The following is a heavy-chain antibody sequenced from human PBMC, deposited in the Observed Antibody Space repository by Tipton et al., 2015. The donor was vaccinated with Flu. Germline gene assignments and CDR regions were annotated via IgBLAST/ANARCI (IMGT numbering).Heavy chain of an antibody. D-gene: IGHD5-12*01. J-gene: IGHJ3*02. V-gene: IGHV4-4*07. CDR1: GGSISSSY. CDR3: ARDPRGYSGYTGGDAFDM. Sequence: LRLSCTVSGGSISSSYWSWIRQPAGKGLEWIGRISTSGSTNYNASLESRVTMSRDTSKNHFSLRLSSATAADTALYYCARDPRGYSGYTGGDAFDMWGQGIMVTVSS. CDR2: ISTSGST.